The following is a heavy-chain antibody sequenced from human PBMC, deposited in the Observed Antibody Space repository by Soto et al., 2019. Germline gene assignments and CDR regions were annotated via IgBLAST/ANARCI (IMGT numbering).Heavy chain of an antibody. J-gene: IGHJ4*02. D-gene: IGHD6-19*01. CDR3: ARAIWSGWYPGPADY. CDR2: IYHSGST. Sequence: SETLSLTCAVSGGSISSGGYSWSWIRQPPGKGLEWIGYIYHSGSTYYNPSLKSRVTISVDTSKNQFSLKLSSVTAADTAVYYCARAIWSGWYPGPADYWGQGTLVTVSS. CDR1: GGSISSGGYS. V-gene: IGHV4-30-2*01.